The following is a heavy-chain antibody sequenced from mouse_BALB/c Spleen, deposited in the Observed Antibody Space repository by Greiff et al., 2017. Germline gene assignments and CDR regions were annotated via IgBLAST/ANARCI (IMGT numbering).Heavy chain of an antibody. CDR3: AHGNWYFDV. Sequence: EVQLVESGGGLVKPGGSLKLSCAASGFTFSSYAMSWVRQSPEKRLEWVATISDGGSYTYYPDSVKGRFTISRDNAKNNLYLQMSSLKSEDTAMYYCAHGNWYFDVWGAGTTVTVSS. D-gene: IGHD2-1*01. J-gene: IGHJ1*01. V-gene: IGHV5-6*01. CDR1: GFTFSSYA. CDR2: ISDGGSYT.